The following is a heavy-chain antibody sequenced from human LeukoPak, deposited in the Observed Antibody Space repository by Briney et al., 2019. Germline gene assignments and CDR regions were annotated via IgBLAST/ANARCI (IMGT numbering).Heavy chain of an antibody. Sequence: GGSLRLSCAASGFTFSSYGMHWVRQAPGKGPEWVAFIRYDGSNKYYADSVKGRFTISRDNSKNTLYLQMNSLRAEDTAVYYCAKDIVVVPAARGYSYGFDYWGQGTLVTVSS. CDR2: IRYDGSNK. V-gene: IGHV3-30*02. D-gene: IGHD2-2*01. CDR1: GFTFSSYG. CDR3: AKDIVVVPAARGYSYGFDY. J-gene: IGHJ4*02.